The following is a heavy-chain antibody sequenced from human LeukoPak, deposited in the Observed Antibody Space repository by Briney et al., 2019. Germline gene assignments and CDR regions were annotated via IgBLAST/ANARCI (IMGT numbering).Heavy chain of an antibody. V-gene: IGHV3-23*01. CDR2: ISGSGGST. D-gene: IGHD6-19*01. CDR3: ARGGGLVHAFDI. CDR1: GFTFSSYA. Sequence: QAGGSLRLSCAASGFTFSSYAMSWVRQAPGKGLEWVSAISGSGGSTYYADSVKGRFTISRDNAKNSLYLQMNSLRAEDTAVYYCARGGGLVHAFDIWGQGTMVTVSS. J-gene: IGHJ3*02.